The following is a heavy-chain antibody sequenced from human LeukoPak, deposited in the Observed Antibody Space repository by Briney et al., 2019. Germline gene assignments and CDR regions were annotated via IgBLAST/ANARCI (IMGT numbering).Heavy chain of an antibody. CDR1: GYTFTSYG. CDR2: ISAYNGNT. CDR3: ARSEQWLAENWFDP. Sequence: ASVKVSCKTSGYTFTSYGISWVRPAPGQGLEWMGWISAYNGNTNYAQNLQGRVTMTTDTSTSTAYMELRSLRSDDAAVYFWARSEQWLAENWFDPWGQGTLVTVSS. J-gene: IGHJ5*02. V-gene: IGHV1-18*01. D-gene: IGHD6-19*01.